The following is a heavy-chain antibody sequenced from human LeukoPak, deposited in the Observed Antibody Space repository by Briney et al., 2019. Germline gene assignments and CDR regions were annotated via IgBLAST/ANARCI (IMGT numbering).Heavy chain of an antibody. V-gene: IGHV1-8*01. CDR3: ARERAYYGMDV. CDR2: MNPNSGNT. CDR1: GYTFTSYD. J-gene: IGHJ6*02. Sequence: ASVKVSCKASGYTFTSYDISWVRQATGQGLEWMGWMNPNSGNTGYAQKFQGRVTMTRNTSISTAYMELSRLRSDDTAVYYCARERAYYGMDVWGQGTTVTVSS.